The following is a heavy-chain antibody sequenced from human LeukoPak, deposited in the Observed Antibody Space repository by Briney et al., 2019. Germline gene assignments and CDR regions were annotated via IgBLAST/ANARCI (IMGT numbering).Heavy chain of an antibody. V-gene: IGHV4-34*01. CDR3: AGGGGYYDSSGYYPFDY. D-gene: IGHD3-22*01. Sequence: SETLSLTCAVYGGSFSGYYWSWIRQLPGKGLEWIWEITHSGSTNYNPSLKSRVTISVDTSKNQFSLKLSSVTAADTAVYYCAGGGGYYDSSGYYPFDYWGQGTLVTVSS. CDR2: ITHSGST. J-gene: IGHJ4*02. CDR1: GGSFSGYY.